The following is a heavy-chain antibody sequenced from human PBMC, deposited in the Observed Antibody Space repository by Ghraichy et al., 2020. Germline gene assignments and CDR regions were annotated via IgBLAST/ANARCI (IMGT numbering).Heavy chain of an antibody. J-gene: IGHJ4*02. CDR1: GDSIGSGAYS. CDR2: MSDSGIT. D-gene: IGHD2-21*02. Sequence: SETLSLTCTVSGDSIGSGAYSWVWIRQPPGEGLEWIASMSDSGITFHNPSLKSRVTISVDSSTNQCSLKVTSVTAADTAVYYCARNYHDGSDRYYWGQGTLVTVSS. V-gene: IGHV4-39*07. CDR3: ARNYHDGSDRYY.